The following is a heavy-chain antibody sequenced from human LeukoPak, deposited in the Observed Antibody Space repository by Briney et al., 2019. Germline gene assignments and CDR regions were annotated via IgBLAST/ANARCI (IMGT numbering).Heavy chain of an antibody. Sequence: ASVKVSCKASGYTFTGYYMHWVRQAPGQGLEWMGWINPNSGGTNYAQKFQGRVTMTRDTSISTAYMELRSLRSDDTAVYYCARDNAQLLWFGELLSEVFDYWGQGTLVTVSS. D-gene: IGHD3-10*01. CDR3: ARDNAQLLWFGELLSEVFDY. CDR1: GYTFTGYY. J-gene: IGHJ4*02. V-gene: IGHV1-2*02. CDR2: INPNSGGT.